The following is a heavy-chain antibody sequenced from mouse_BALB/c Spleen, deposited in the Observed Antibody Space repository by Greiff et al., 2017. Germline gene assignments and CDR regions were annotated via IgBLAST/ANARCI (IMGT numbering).Heavy chain of an antibody. CDR1: GYTFTSYW. V-gene: IGHV1S81*02. Sequence: QVQLQQPGAELVKPGASVKLSCKASGYTFTSYWMHWVKQRPGQGLEWIGEINPSNGRTNYHEKVKSKATLTVDKSSSTAYMQLSSLTSEDSAVSYCERGGIYDGYYYAVDYWGQGTSVTVSS. CDR3: ERGGIYDGYYYAVDY. CDR2: INPSNGRT. J-gene: IGHJ4*01. D-gene: IGHD2-3*01.